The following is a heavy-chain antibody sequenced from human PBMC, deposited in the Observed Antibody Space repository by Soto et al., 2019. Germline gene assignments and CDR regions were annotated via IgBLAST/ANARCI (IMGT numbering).Heavy chain of an antibody. CDR3: ARGHYYYYYGMDV. Sequence: ASVKVSCKASGYTFTGYYMHCVRQAPGQGLEWMGWINPNSGGTNYAQKFQGRVTMTRDTSISTAYMELSRLRSDDTAVYYCARGHYYYYYGMDVRGQAPTGTVSS. V-gene: IGHV1-2*02. CDR1: GYTFTGYY. J-gene: IGHJ6*02. CDR2: INPNSGGT.